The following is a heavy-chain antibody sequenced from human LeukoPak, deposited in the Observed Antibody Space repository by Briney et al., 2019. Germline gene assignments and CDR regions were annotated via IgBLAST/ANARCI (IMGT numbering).Heavy chain of an antibody. V-gene: IGHV3-33*02. J-gene: IGHJ6*02. CDR1: GFSFSTYG. CDR2: IWHDGSNE. D-gene: IGHD2-15*01. CDR3: AKNLYCGGGSCYPSALGMDV. Sequence: GGSLRLSCAASGFSFSTYGMHWVRQAPGKGLAWLAVIWHDGSNEYYADSAKGRFAISRDNSKNTLFLQMNSLRAEDTAVYYCAKNLYCGGGSCYPSALGMDVWGQGTTVTVSS.